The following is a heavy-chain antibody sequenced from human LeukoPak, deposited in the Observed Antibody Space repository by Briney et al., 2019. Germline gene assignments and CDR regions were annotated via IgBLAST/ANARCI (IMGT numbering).Heavy chain of an antibody. V-gene: IGHV3-11*06. J-gene: IGHJ3*02. CDR2: ISSSSSYI. D-gene: IGHD3-22*01. CDR3: ARDLYYYDSNGYYKGCHAFDI. CDR1: GFTFSDYY. Sequence: PGGSLRLSCAASGFTFSDYYMSWIRQAPGKGLEWVSYISSSSSYIYYADSVKGRFTISRDNAKNSLYLQMNSLRAEDTAVYYCARDLYYYDSNGYYKGCHAFDIWGQGTMVTVSS.